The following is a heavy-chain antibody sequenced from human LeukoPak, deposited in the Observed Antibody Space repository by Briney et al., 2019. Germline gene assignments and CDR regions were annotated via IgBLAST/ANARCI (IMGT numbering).Heavy chain of an antibody. D-gene: IGHD1-26*01. CDR2: IYYSGST. J-gene: IGHJ3*02. Sequence: PSETLSLPCTVSGGSISSYYWSWIRQPPGKGLEWIGYIYYSGSTSYNPSLKSRVTISVDTSKNQFSLKLRSVTAADTAVYYCARYSGSYPHDAFEIWGQGTMVTVSS. CDR1: GGSISSYY. CDR3: ARYSGSYPHDAFEI. V-gene: IGHV4-59*01.